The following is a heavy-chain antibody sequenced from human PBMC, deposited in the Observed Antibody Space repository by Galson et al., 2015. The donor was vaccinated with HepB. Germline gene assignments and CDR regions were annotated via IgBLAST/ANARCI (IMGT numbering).Heavy chain of an antibody. D-gene: IGHD6-13*01. J-gene: IGHJ4*02. CDR3: ASGYSSSWSSPPVYFDY. Sequence: ETLSLTCTVSGGSISSYYWSWIRQPPGKGLEWIGYIYYSGSTNYNPSLKSRVTISVDTSKNQFSLKLSSVTAADTAVYYCASGYSSSWSSPPVYFDYWGQGTLVTVSS. CDR2: IYYSGST. CDR1: GGSISSYY. V-gene: IGHV4-59*01.